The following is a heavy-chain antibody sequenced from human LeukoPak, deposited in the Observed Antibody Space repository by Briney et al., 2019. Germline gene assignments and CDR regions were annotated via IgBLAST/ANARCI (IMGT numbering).Heavy chain of an antibody. CDR2: VYYSGST. D-gene: IGHD1/OR15-1a*01. CDR3: ARSIIGTRSKFDY. Sequence: PSETLSLTCTVSGGSISSYYWSWIRQPPGKGLEWIGYVYYSGSTNYNPSLKSRVTIPVDTSKNHFSLKLSSVTAADTAVYSCARSIIGTRSKFDYWGQGTLVTVSS. J-gene: IGHJ4*02. CDR1: GGSISSYY. V-gene: IGHV4-59*08.